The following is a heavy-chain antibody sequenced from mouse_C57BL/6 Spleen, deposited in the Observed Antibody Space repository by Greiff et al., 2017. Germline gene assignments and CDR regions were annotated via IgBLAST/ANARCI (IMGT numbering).Heavy chain of an antibody. V-gene: IGHV1-55*01. J-gene: IGHJ3*01. Sequence: QVQLQQPGAELVKPGASVKMSCKASGYTFTSYWITWVKQRPGQGLEWIGDIYPGSGSTNYNEKFTSKATLTVDTSSSPAYMQLSSLTSEDSAVYYCARRGYYGSSPWFAYWGQGTLVTVSA. D-gene: IGHD1-1*01. CDR2: IYPGSGST. CDR3: ARRGYYGSSPWFAY. CDR1: GYTFTSYW.